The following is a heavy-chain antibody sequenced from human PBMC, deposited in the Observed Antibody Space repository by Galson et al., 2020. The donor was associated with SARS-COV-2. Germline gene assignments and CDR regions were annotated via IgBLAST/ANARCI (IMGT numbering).Heavy chain of an antibody. Sequence: SETLSLTCTVSGGSISSGGYYWSWIRQHPGKGLEWIGYIYYSGSTYYNPSLKSRVTISVDTSKNQFSLKLSSVTAADTAVYYCASLYDSSGYYDDYWGQGTLVTVSS. V-gene: IGHV4-31*03. CDR2: IYYSGST. CDR1: GGSISSGGYY. CDR3: ASLYDSSGYYDDY. J-gene: IGHJ4*02. D-gene: IGHD3-22*01.